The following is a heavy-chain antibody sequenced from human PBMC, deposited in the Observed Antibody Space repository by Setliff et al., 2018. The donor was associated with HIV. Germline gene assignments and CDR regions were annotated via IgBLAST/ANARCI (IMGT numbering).Heavy chain of an antibody. D-gene: IGHD6-13*01. CDR3: TREWTGYSST. Sequence: PSETLSLTCAVSGDSISSSNWWSWVRQSPGKGLEWIGKTYHSGSTNYNPSLKSRVTISVDKSKNQFSLKLSSVTAADTAVYYCTREWTGYSSTWGQGTLVTVSS. CDR1: GDSISSSNW. J-gene: IGHJ1*01. V-gene: IGHV4-4*02. CDR2: TYHSGST.